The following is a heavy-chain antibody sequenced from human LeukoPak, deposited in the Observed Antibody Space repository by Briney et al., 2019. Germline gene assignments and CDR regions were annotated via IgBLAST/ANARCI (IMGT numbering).Heavy chain of an antibody. Sequence: ASVKDSCKASGYTFTGYYMHWVRQAPGQGLEWMGWINPKNGGTIYAPKFQGRVTMTRDTSISTAYMEVSRLRSEDTAVYFCARVFHPYYYDSRGYKVVSDYYYYYMDVRGKGTTVTVSS. CDR1: GYTFTGYY. D-gene: IGHD3-22*01. CDR3: ARVFHPYYYDSRGYKVVSDYYYYYMDV. V-gene: IGHV1-2*02. J-gene: IGHJ6*03. CDR2: INPKNGGT.